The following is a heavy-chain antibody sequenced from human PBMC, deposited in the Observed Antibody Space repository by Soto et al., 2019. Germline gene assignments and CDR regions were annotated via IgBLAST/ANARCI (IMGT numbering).Heavy chain of an antibody. V-gene: IGHV1-69*13. Sequence: SVKVSCKASGGTFSSYAISWVRQAPGQGLEWMGGIIPIFGTANYAQKFQGRVTITADESTSTAYMELSSLRSEDTAVYYCAIRQVGYDSSGPLYYYYYGMDVWGQGTTVTVSS. CDR2: IIPIFGTA. CDR1: GGTFSSYA. J-gene: IGHJ6*02. D-gene: IGHD3-22*01. CDR3: AIRQVGYDSSGPLYYYYYGMDV.